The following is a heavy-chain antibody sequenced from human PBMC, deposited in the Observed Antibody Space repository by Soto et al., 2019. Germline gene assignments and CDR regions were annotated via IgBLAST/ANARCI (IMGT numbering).Heavy chain of an antibody. J-gene: IGHJ3*02. CDR1: GFTFDDYA. V-gene: IGHV3-9*01. Sequence: EVQLVESGGGLVQPGRSLRLSCAASGFTFDDYAMHWVRQAPGKGLEWVSGISWNSGSIGYADSVKGRFTISRDNAKNSLYLQMNSLRAEDTALYYCAKDAEGIECSGGSCYSRAFDIWGQGTMVTVSS. CDR3: AKDAEGIECSGGSCYSRAFDI. CDR2: ISWNSGSI. D-gene: IGHD2-15*01.